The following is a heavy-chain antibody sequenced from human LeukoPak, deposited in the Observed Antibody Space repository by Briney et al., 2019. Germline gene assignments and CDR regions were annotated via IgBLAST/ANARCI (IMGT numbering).Heavy chain of an antibody. J-gene: IGHJ1*01. D-gene: IGHD5-18*01. Sequence: PSETLSLTCTVSGGSISSSSSYWGWIRQPPGKGLEWIGSIYYSGSTYYNPSLKSRVTISVDTSKNQFSLKLSSVTAADTAVYYCARHRAYSYNKYFQHWGQGTLVTVSS. CDR1: GGSISSSSSY. V-gene: IGHV4-39*01. CDR3: ARHRAYSYNKYFQH. CDR2: IYYSGST.